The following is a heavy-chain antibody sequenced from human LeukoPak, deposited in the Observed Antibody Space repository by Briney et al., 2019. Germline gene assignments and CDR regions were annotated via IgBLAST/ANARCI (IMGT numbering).Heavy chain of an antibody. D-gene: IGHD6-13*01. Sequence: QPGGSLRLSCAASGFTFSSYAMSRVRQAPGKGLEWVSAISGSGGSTYYADSVKGRFTISRDNSKNTLYLQMNSLRAEDTAVYYCAKVGGYSSGWYEGYFFDYWGQGTLVTVSS. CDR3: AKVGGYSSGWYEGYFFDY. V-gene: IGHV3-23*01. J-gene: IGHJ4*02. CDR1: GFTFSSYA. CDR2: ISGSGGST.